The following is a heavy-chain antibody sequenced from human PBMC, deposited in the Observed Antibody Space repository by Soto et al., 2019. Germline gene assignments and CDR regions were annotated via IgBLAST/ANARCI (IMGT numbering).Heavy chain of an antibody. Sequence: PVGSLRLSCAASGFTFSSYWMSWVRQAPGKGLEWVANIKQDGSEKYYVDSVKGRFTISRDNAKNSLYLQMNSLRAEDTAVYYCARIDYGDFVDYWGQGTLVTVSS. V-gene: IGHV3-7*01. CDR3: ARIDYGDFVDY. J-gene: IGHJ4*02. CDR1: GFTFSSYW. D-gene: IGHD4-17*01. CDR2: IKQDGSEK.